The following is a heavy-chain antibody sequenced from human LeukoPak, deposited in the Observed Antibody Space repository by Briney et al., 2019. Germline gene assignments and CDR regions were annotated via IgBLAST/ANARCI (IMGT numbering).Heavy chain of an antibody. D-gene: IGHD4-11*01. CDR1: GFTFTWYG. J-gene: IGHJ3*01. CDR3: ARDPGYSEFDV. CDR2: IWNDGSNT. Sequence: GGSLLLSCAASGFTFTWYGIHWVRQAPGKGLEWVAFIWNDGSNTHYAESVKGRFTISRDNSKNTLYLQMNSLRAEDTAVYYCARDPGYSEFDVWGQGRMVIVSS. V-gene: IGHV3-33*01.